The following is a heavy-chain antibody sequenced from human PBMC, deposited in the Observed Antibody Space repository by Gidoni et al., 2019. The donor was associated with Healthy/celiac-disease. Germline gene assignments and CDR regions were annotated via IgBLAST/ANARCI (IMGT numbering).Heavy chain of an antibody. J-gene: IGHJ6*02. Sequence: EVQVVSSGGGLVQPGGSLRLSCAASGFTFSSYSMNWVRQAPGKGLEWVSYISSSSSTIYDADSVKGRFTISRDNAKNSLYLQMNSLRAEDTAVYYCARDLAGPNSGFDYYYGMDVWGQGTTVTVSS. D-gene: IGHD7-27*01. V-gene: IGHV3-48*04. CDR2: ISSSSSTI. CDR1: GFTFSSYS. CDR3: ARDLAGPNSGFDYYYGMDV.